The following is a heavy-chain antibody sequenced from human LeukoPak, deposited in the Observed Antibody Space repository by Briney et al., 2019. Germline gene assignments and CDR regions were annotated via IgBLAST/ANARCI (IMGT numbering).Heavy chain of an antibody. V-gene: IGHV3-21*01. CDR2: ISSSSSYI. CDR3: AKDGLGFYCGGDCYQFDY. J-gene: IGHJ4*02. CDR1: GFTFSSYS. D-gene: IGHD2-21*02. Sequence: PGGSLRLSCAASGFTFSSYSMNWVRQAPGKGLEWVSSISSSSSYIYYADSVKGRFTISRDNSKNTLYLQMNSLRAEDTAVYYCAKDGLGFYCGGDCYQFDYWGQGTLVTVSS.